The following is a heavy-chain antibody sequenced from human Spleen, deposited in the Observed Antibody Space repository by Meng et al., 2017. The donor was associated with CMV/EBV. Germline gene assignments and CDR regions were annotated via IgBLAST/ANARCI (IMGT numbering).Heavy chain of an antibody. J-gene: IGHJ4*02. V-gene: IGHV4-39*07. CDR2: IFYSGST. CDR1: GGSMTSGTYY. Sequence: SETLSLTCTLSGGSMTSGTYYWGWIRQSPGKGLEWIGSIFYSGSTYKNPSLKSRVTISVATSKNQFSLKLTSVTAADTAVYYCARGGYPLDYWGQGTLVTVSS. CDR3: ARGGYPLDY. D-gene: IGHD6-13*01.